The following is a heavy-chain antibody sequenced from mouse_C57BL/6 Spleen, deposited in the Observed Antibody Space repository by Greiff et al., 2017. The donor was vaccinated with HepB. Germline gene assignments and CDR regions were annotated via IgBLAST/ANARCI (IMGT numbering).Heavy chain of an antibody. J-gene: IGHJ2*01. CDR2: IWSGGST. V-gene: IGHV2-2*01. CDR3: ASHYDGTLDY. D-gene: IGHD2-3*01. CDR1: GFSLTSYG. Sequence: VQLQQSGPGLVQPSQSLSITCTVSGFSLTSYGVHWVRQSPGKGLEWLGVIWSGGSTDYNAAFISRLSISKDNSKSQVFFKMNSLQADDTAIYYCASHYDGTLDYWGQGTTLTVSS.